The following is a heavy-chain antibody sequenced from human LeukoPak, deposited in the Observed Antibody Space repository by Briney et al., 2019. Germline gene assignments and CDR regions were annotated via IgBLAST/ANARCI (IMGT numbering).Heavy chain of an antibody. D-gene: IGHD3-9*01. CDR2: INQDGSEK. V-gene: IGHV3-7*01. Sequence: GGSLRLSCAASGFSFSSYWMSWVRQAPGKGLEWVANINQDGSEKFYVDSVKGRFTISRDNAKNSLYLQMTSLKAEDTAVYFCARGIGYFDWLFFSWGQGTLLTVSS. J-gene: IGHJ5*02. CDR3: ARGIGYFDWLFFS. CDR1: GFSFSSYW.